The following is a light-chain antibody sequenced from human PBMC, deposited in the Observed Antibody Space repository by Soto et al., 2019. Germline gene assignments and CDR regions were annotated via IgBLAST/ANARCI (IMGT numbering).Light chain of an antibody. Sequence: QSVLTQPRSVSGSPGQSVTISCTGTSSDVGGYNFVSWYQQYPGKAPKLIIYDVTKRPSGVPSRFSGSKSGNTASLTISGLLAADEADYYCTSYAGSYTLWVFGGGTKLT. V-gene: IGLV2-11*01. CDR1: SSDVGGYNF. J-gene: IGLJ3*02. CDR3: TSYAGSYTLWV. CDR2: DVT.